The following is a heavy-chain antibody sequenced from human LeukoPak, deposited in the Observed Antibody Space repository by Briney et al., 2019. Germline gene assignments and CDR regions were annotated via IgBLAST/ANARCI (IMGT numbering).Heavy chain of an antibody. CDR3: ARNGLAAAGTFDY. CDR1: GGSVSSGSYY. V-gene: IGHV4-61*01. D-gene: IGHD6-13*01. CDR2: IYYSGST. Sequence: SETLSLTCTVSGGSVSSGSYYWSWIRHPPGKGLEWIGYIYYSGSTNYNPSLKSRVTISVDTSKNQFSLKLSSVTAADTAVYYCARNGLAAAGTFDYWGQGTLVTVSS. J-gene: IGHJ4*02.